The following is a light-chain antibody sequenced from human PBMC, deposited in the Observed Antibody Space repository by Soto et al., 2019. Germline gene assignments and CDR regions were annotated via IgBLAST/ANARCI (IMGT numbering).Light chain of an antibody. CDR3: QQNYNTPLT. Sequence: DIQMTQSPSSLSASVGDRVTITCRTSQSIKTYLNWYQQKPGKAPKLLIYAASSLQSGVPSRFSGSGSGTDFTLTINSLQPEDFATYYYQQNYNTPLTFGGGTVVEIE. V-gene: IGKV1-39*01. J-gene: IGKJ4*01. CDR1: QSIKTY. CDR2: AAS.